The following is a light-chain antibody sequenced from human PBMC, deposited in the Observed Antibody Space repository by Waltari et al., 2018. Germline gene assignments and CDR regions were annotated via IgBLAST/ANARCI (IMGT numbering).Light chain of an antibody. Sequence: EHVLTQSPATLSLSPGERATPTCRAGQSVRRNYLACYQQKPGQAPRLLIYDASSRATGIPDRFSGSGSGPDFTLTISRLEPEDFAVYYCQQYGTSQFTFGPGTKVDIK. V-gene: IGKV3-20*01. CDR2: DAS. CDR3: QQYGTSQFT. J-gene: IGKJ3*01. CDR1: QSVRRNY.